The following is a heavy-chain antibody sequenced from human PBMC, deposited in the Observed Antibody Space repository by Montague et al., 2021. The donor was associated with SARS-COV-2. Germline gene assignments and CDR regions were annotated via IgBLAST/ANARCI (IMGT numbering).Heavy chain of an antibody. CDR2: IGTAGDT. CDR1: GFTFSSYD. V-gene: IGHV3-13*01. J-gene: IGHJ6*02. Sequence: SLRLSCAASGFTFSSYDMHWVRQATGKGLEWVSAIGTAGDTYYPGSVKGRFTISIENAKNSLYLQMNSLRAGDTAVYYCARAGLGGAYYYYYGMDVWGQGTTVTVSS. CDR3: ARAGLGGAYYYYYGMDV. D-gene: IGHD4-23*01.